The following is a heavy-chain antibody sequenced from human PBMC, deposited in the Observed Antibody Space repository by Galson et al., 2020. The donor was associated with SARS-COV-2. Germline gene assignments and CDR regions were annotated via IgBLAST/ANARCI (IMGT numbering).Heavy chain of an antibody. J-gene: IGHJ4*02. Sequence: GESLKISCAASGFTFSTYAFNWVRQAPGKGLEWVSGISASGATTHYPDSVKGRFIISRDNSKNTLYLQMNRLRAEDTALYYCAKDSVTIRAPYYFGHWGQGTLVTVSS. CDR1: GFTFSTYA. CDR2: ISASGATT. CDR3: AKDSVTIRAPYYFGH. D-gene: IGHD3-10*01. V-gene: IGHV3-23*01.